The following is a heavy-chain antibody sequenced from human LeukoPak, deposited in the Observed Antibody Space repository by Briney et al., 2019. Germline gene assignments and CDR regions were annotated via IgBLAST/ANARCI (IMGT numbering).Heavy chain of an antibody. J-gene: IGHJ3*02. CDR2: IYHSGST. Sequence: SVTLSLTCAVSGCSISSGYYWGWIRQPPGKGLEWIGSIYHSGSTYYNPSLKSRVTISVDTSKNQFSLKLSSVTAADTAVYYCARRLPYDFWSGDAFDIWGQGTMVTVSS. D-gene: IGHD3-3*01. V-gene: IGHV4-38-2*01. CDR3: ARRLPYDFWSGDAFDI. CDR1: GCSISSGYY.